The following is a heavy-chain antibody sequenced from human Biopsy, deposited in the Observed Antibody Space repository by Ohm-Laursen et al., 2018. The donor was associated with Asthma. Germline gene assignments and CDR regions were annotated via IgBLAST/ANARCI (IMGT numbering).Heavy chain of an antibody. J-gene: IGHJ6*02. V-gene: IGHV3-53*01. CDR1: GFSVSTTY. D-gene: IGHD5-24*01. Sequence: GSLRLSCAASGFSVSTTYMSWVRQAPGKGLEWVSLIYSGYNTYYADSVKGRFTISRDHSKLYLQMNNLRAEDTAVYHCARISRLGYNSRDYGMDGWGQGTTVTVSS. CDR3: ARISRLGYNSRDYGMDG. CDR2: IYSGYNT.